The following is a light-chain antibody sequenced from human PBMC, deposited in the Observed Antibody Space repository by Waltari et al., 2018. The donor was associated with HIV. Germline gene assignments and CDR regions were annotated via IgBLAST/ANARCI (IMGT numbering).Light chain of an antibody. CDR1: QGISNY. J-gene: IGKJ1*01. CDR3: QKYNSAPWT. CDR2: AAS. V-gene: IGKV1-27*01. Sequence: DIQMTQSPSSLSASVGYRVTIPFRASQGISNYLAWYQQKPGKVPKLLIYAASTLQSGVPARFSGSGSGTDFTLTISSLQPEDVAAYFCQKYNSAPWTFGQGTKVEIK.